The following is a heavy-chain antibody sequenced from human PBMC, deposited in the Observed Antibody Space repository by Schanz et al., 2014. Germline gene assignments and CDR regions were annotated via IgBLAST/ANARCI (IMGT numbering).Heavy chain of an antibody. CDR3: ARAKRFGDMDV. Sequence: QVQLVQSGAEVKKPGASVKVSCKASGYSFTPFPIHWVRQAPGQRLEWMGWINAGTDNTEYSQKFQGRVTMTTDTSTSTAYMELRNLRSDDTAVYDCARAKRFGDMDVWGQGTTVTVSS. CDR1: GYSFTPFP. V-gene: IGHV1-3*01. J-gene: IGHJ6*02. CDR2: INAGTDNT. D-gene: IGHD3-10*01.